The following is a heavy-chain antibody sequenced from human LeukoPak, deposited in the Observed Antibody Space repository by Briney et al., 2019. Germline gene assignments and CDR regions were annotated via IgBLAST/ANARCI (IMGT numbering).Heavy chain of an antibody. CDR2: IRYDGSNK. D-gene: IGHD3-10*01. CDR1: GFTFSSYG. Sequence: GGSLRLSCAASGFTFSSYGMHWVRQAPGKGLEWVAFIRYDGSNKYYADSVKGRFTISRDNSKNTLYLQMNSLRAEDTAVYYCARDPGRVRGAPHHDGPNEIDYWGQGTLVTVSS. CDR3: ARDPGRVRGAPHHDGPNEIDY. V-gene: IGHV3-30*02. J-gene: IGHJ4*02.